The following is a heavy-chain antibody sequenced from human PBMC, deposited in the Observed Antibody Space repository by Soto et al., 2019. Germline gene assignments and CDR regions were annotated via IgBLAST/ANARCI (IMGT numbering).Heavy chain of an antibody. CDR2: INHRGST. V-gene: IGHV4-34*01. D-gene: IGHD6-13*01. CDR3: ARGKSIAAAGTLRFRIFSYMDV. CDR1: VGSFSGYY. Sequence: SETLSLTCAVYVGSFSGYYWSWIRQPPGKGLEWIGEINHRGSTNYNPSLKSRVTISVDTSKNQFSLKLSSVTAADTAVYYCARGKSIAAAGTLRFRIFSYMDVWGKGTTVTVSS. J-gene: IGHJ6*03.